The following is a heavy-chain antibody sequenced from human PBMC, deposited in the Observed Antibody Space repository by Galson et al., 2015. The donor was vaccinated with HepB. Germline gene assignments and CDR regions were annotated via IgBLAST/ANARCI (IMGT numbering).Heavy chain of an antibody. D-gene: IGHD5-24*01. V-gene: IGHV3-7*01. CDR3: VPEGLQSTDAYKGYFDY. Sequence: SLRLSCAASGFDFSDYWMTWVRQAPGKGLEWVANIKEDGSQKYYVDSLKGRFTISRDNARNSLHLQMSGLTAEDTGVYYCVPEGLQSTDAYKGYFDYWGQGIQVTVSS. CDR2: IKEDGSQK. CDR1: GFDFSDYW. J-gene: IGHJ4*02.